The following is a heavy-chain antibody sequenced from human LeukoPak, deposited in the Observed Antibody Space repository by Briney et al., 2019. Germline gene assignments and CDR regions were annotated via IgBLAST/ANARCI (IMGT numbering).Heavy chain of an antibody. Sequence: GGSLRLSCAASGFTFSDYYMRWIRQAPGKGLEWVSYISSSGSTIYYADSVKGRFTVSRDNAKNSLYLQMNSLRAEDTAVYYCARSPGLLYAFDIWGQGTMVTVSS. V-gene: IGHV3-11*01. D-gene: IGHD2-2*01. CDR1: GFTFSDYY. CDR3: ARSPGLLYAFDI. CDR2: ISSSGSTI. J-gene: IGHJ3*02.